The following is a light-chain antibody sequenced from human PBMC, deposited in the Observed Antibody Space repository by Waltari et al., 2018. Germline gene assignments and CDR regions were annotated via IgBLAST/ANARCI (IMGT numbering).Light chain of an antibody. J-gene: IGKJ1*01. CDR2: LGS. Sequence: DIVMTQSPLSLPVTPGEPASISCRASQSLLHTNAYNYLDWYLQKPGQSPQPLIYLGSNRASGVPDRFSGSGSGTDFTLKISRVEAEDVGVYYCMQALQTPWTFGQGTKVEIK. CDR3: MQALQTPWT. V-gene: IGKV2-28*01. CDR1: QSLLHTNAYNY.